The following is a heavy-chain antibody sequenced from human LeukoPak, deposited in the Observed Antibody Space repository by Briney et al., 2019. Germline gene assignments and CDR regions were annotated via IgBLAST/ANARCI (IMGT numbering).Heavy chain of an antibody. D-gene: IGHD3-22*01. CDR3: AGASYDSSGVH. J-gene: IGHJ4*02. CDR1: GGSISSYY. Sequence: SETLSLTCTVSGGSISSYYWSWIRQPPGRGLEWIGYIYYSGSTNYNPSLKSRVTISVDTSKNQFSLKLSSVTAADTAVYYCAGASYDSSGVHWGQGTLVTVSS. CDR2: IYYSGST. V-gene: IGHV4-59*12.